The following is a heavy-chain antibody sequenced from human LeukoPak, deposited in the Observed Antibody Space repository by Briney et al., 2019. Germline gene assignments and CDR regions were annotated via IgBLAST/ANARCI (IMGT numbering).Heavy chain of an antibody. CDR3: ARLRNWAWDFDS. CDR2: ISYSGNT. Sequence: SETLSLTCTVSGGSISSGDYYWSWIRQPPGKGLEWIGYISYSGNTNYNPSLKSRVTISADTSKNQFSLKMSSVTAADTAVYFCARLRNWAWDFDSWGQGTLVTVSS. CDR1: GGSISSGDYY. D-gene: IGHD7-27*01. V-gene: IGHV4-61*08. J-gene: IGHJ4*02.